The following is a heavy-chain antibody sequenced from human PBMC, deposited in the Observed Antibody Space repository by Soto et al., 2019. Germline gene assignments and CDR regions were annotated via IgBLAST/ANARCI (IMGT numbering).Heavy chain of an antibody. J-gene: IGHJ4*02. D-gene: IGHD3-16*01. V-gene: IGHV3-30-3*01. Sequence: GGSLRLSCAASGFTFSSYAMHWVRQAPGKGLEWVAVISYDGSNKYYADSVKGRFTISRDNSKNTLYLQMNSLRAEDTAVYYCARDGGPDDYWGQGTLVTVSS. CDR3: ARDGGPDDY. CDR1: GFTFSSYA. CDR2: ISYDGSNK.